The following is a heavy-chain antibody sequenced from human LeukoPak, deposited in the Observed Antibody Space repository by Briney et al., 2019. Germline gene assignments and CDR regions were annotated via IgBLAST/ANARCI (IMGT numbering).Heavy chain of an antibody. CDR1: GGTFSSYA. CDR3: ARQRIVVVPAAMRGAAFDI. Sequence: ASVKVSCKASGGTFSSYAISWVRQAPGQGLEWMGGIIPIFGTANYAQKFQGRVTITADESTSTAYMELSSLRSEDTAVYYCARQRIVVVPAAMRGAAFDIWGQGTMVTVSS. CDR2: IIPIFGTA. J-gene: IGHJ3*02. V-gene: IGHV1-69*13. D-gene: IGHD2-2*01.